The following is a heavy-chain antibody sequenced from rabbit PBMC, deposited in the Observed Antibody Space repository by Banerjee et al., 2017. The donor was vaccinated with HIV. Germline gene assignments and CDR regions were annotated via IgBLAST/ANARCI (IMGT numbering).Heavy chain of an antibody. J-gene: IGHJ4*01. D-gene: IGHD7-1*01. CDR1: GIDFSGSYW. V-gene: IGHV1S45*01. CDR2: IYTGSSGST. Sequence: EESGGGLVQPEGSLTLTCTASGIDFSGSYWISWVRQAPGKELEWIACIYTGSSGSTYYASWAKGRFTISKTSSTTVTLQMTSLTAADTATYFCARGAGTVTTAYYFNLWCQGTLVTVS. CDR3: ARGAGTVTTAYYFNL.